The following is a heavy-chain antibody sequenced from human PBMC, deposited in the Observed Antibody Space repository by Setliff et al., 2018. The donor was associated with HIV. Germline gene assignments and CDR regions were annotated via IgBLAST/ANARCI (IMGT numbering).Heavy chain of an antibody. D-gene: IGHD5-12*01. Sequence: GGSLRLSCAASGFIFSPDWMTWVRQPPGKGLEWVANIKQDGNEEDYLDSVKGRFTISRDNAKNSLYLQMNTLRAEDSAVYYCVKSQSQWLRFDVFDLWGQGTMVTVSS. CDR1: GFIFSPDW. V-gene: IGHV3-7*05. CDR3: VKSQSQWLRFDVFDL. J-gene: IGHJ3*01. CDR2: IKQDGNEE.